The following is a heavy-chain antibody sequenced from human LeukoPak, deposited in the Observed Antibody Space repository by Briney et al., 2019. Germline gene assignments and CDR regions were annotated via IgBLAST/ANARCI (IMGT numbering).Heavy chain of an antibody. J-gene: IGHJ4*02. CDR1: GDSIGSYY. V-gene: IGHV4-59*01. D-gene: IGHD3/OR15-3a*01. CDR3: ARHMILSPCDY. Sequence: PSGTLSLTCSVSGDSIGSYYWTWIRQSPGKGLEWIGYIYYGGSTNYSPSLKSRVSILVDTSNNQFSLQLRSVSAADTAIYYCARHMILSPCDYWGQGTLVIVSS. CDR2: IYYGGST.